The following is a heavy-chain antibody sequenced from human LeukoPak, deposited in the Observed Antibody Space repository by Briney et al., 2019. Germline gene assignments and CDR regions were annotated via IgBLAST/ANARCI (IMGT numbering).Heavy chain of an antibody. V-gene: IGHV3-21*01. CDR2: IIIGISYI. D-gene: IGHD6-19*01. CDR3: ARGSYSSGWLINDY. CDR1: GFTFSSYS. Sequence: RGSLRLSCAPSGFTFSSYSMNWVRQAPGGGLEWVSSIIIGISYIYYTDSVKGRFSLSTDKAKNSMYLQMNSLRAEDTAVYYCARGSYSSGWLINDYWGQGTLVTVSS. J-gene: IGHJ4*02.